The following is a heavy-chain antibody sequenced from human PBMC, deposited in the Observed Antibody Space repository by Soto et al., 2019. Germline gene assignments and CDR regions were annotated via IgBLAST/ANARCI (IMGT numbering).Heavy chain of an antibody. Sequence: GGSLRLSCAASGFTFSSYGMHWVRQAPGKGLEWVAVIWYDGSNKYYADSVKGRFTISRDNSKNTLYLQMNSLRAEDTAVYYCAREDSGGSSGDWYFDLWGRGTLVTVSS. J-gene: IGHJ2*01. CDR1: GFTFSSYG. V-gene: IGHV3-33*01. D-gene: IGHD2-15*01. CDR3: AREDSGGSSGDWYFDL. CDR2: IWYDGSNK.